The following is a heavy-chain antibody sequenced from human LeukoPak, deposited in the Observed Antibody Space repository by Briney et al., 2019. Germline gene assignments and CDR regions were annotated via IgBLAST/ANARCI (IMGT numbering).Heavy chain of an antibody. D-gene: IGHD6-19*01. V-gene: IGHV4-34*01. Sequence: PSETLSLTCAVYGGSFSGYYWSWIRQPPGKGLEWIGEINHSGSTNYNPSLKSRVTISVDTSKNQFSLKLSPVTAADTAVYYCAAAEGQWNADWGQGTLVTVSS. J-gene: IGHJ4*02. CDR1: GGSFSGYY. CDR3: AAAEGQWNAD. CDR2: INHSGST.